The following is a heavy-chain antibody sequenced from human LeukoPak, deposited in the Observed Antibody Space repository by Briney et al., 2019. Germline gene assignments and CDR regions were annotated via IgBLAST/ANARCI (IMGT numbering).Heavy chain of an antibody. CDR3: LMDYYGSGSYYNVRDY. D-gene: IGHD3-10*01. Sequence: ETLSLTCAVYGGSFSGYYWSWIRQPPGKGLEWVSAISGSGGSTYYADSVKGRFTISRDNSKNTLYLQMNSLRAEDTAVYYCLMDYYGSGSYYNVRDYWGQGTLVTVSS. CDR2: ISGSGGST. J-gene: IGHJ4*02. V-gene: IGHV3-23*01. CDR1: GGSFSGYY.